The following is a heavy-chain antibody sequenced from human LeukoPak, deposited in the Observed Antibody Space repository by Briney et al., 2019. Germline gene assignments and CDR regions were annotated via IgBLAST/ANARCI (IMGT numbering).Heavy chain of an antibody. V-gene: IGHV3-74*01. Sequence: GGSLRLSCAASGFSFSNYWMHWVRQAPGKGLVWVTRVNSDGSATYYADSVQGRFTISRDNAKNTLYLQMNSLRAEDTAMYFCAKGPNYFDSWGQGTLVTVSS. CDR1: GFSFSNYW. CDR2: VNSDGSAT. CDR3: AKGPNYFDS. J-gene: IGHJ4*02.